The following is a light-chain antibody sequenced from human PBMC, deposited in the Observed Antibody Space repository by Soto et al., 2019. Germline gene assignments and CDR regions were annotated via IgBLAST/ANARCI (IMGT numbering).Light chain of an antibody. Sequence: EIMMTQSPATLSLSPGERATLSCRASQSVSSNLAWYQQKPGQAPRLLVYGASTRATGIPGRFSGSGSGTEFTLTISSLRSEDFAVYFCQQYYNWPRTFGQGTKVDIK. CDR2: GAS. CDR1: QSVSSN. J-gene: IGKJ1*01. CDR3: QQYYNWPRT. V-gene: IGKV3-15*01.